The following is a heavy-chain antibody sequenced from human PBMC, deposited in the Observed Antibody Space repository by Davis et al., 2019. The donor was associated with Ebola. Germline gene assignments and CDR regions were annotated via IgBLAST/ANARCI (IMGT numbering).Heavy chain of an antibody. J-gene: IGHJ3*02. D-gene: IGHD3-9*01. CDR1: GGSISSSNW. V-gene: IGHV4-4*02. CDR2: IYHSGST. CDR3: ARQSAVPDYDILTGYYLRFGAFDI. Sequence: SETLSLTCAVSGGSISSSNWWSWVRQPPGKGLEWIGEIYHSGSTNYNPSLKSRVTISVDKSKNQFSLQLNSVTPEDTAVYYCARQSAVPDYDILTGYYLRFGAFDIWGQGTMVTVSS.